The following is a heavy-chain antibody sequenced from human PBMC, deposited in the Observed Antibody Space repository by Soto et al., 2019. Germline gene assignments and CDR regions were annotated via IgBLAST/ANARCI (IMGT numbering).Heavy chain of an antibody. CDR3: ARAFIVVVPAAIGGCLDY. CDR1: GFTFSSYA. CDR2: ISYDGSNK. J-gene: IGHJ4*02. D-gene: IGHD2-2*01. Sequence: QVQLVESGGGVVQPGRSLRLSCAASGFTFSSYAMHWVRQAPGKGLEWVAVISYDGSNKYYADSVKGRFTISRDNSKNTLYLQMNSLRAEDTAVYYCARAFIVVVPAAIGGCLDYWGQGTLVTVSS. V-gene: IGHV3-30-3*01.